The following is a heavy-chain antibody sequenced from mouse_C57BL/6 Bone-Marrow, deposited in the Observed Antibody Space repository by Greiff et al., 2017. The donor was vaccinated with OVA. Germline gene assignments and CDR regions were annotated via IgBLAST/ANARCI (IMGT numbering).Heavy chain of an antibody. CDR3: ARDGDYGYDY. D-gene: IGHD1-2*01. Sequence: EVQLVESGGGLVKPGGSLKLSCAASGFTFSSYAMSWVRQTPEQRLEWVATISAGGSYTYYPDNVKGRFTISRDNAKNNLYLQMRQLKSEDTAMYDCARDGDYGYDYWGQGTTLTVSA. J-gene: IGHJ2*01. CDR2: ISAGGSYT. V-gene: IGHV5-4*01. CDR1: GFTFSSYA.